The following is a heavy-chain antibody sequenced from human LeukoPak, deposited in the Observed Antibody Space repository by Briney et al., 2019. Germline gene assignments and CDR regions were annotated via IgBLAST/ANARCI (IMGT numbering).Heavy chain of an antibody. CDR3: ARVECSGGSCYLSDYYYYYMDV. CDR2: ISNSSSYI. D-gene: IGHD2-15*01. V-gene: IGHV3-21*01. CDR1: GFTFSSYS. Sequence: PGGSLTLSCAASGFTFSSYSMNWVRQAPGKGLEWVSSISNSSSYIYYADSVRGRFTISRDNAKNSLYLQMNSLRAEDTAVYYCARVECSGGSCYLSDYYYYYMDVWGKGTTVTVSS. J-gene: IGHJ6*03.